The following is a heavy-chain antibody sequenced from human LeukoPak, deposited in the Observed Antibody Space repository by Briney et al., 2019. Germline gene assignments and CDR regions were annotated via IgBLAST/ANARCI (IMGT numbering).Heavy chain of an antibody. V-gene: IGHV4-31*03. CDR1: GGSISSSSYY. CDR3: ARVAHGLHDY. Sequence: SETLSLTCTVSGGSISSSSYYWSWIRQHPGKGLEWIGYIYYSGSTYYNPSLKSRVTISVDTSKNQFSLKLSSVTAADTAVYYCARVAHGLHDYWGQGTLVTVSS. CDR2: IYYSGST. D-gene: IGHD2-15*01. J-gene: IGHJ4*02.